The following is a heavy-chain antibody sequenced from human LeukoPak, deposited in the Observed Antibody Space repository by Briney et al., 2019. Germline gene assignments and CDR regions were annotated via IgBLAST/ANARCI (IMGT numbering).Heavy chain of an antibody. J-gene: IGHJ4*02. V-gene: IGHV3-74*01. D-gene: IGHD3-22*01. Sequence: PGGSLRLSCAASGFTFSSYWMHWVRQAPGKGLVWVSRINSDGSGTSYADSVKGRFTISRDNAKNTLYLQMNSLRAEDTAVYYCARGSYYDSSVQRGPDYWGQGTLVTVSS. CDR1: GFTFSSYW. CDR3: ARGSYYDSSVQRGPDY. CDR2: INSDGSGT.